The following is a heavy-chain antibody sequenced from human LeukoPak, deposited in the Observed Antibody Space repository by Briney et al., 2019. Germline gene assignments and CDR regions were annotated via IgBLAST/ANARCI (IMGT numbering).Heavy chain of an antibody. J-gene: IGHJ4*02. CDR3: ARHRPYVWGRYREIDY. Sequence: TSSETLSLTCAVYGGSFSNYYWSWVRQPPGKGLEWIGEINHSGSTNCNPSLKSRVTISVDTSKKQFSLKLSSVTAADTAVYYCARHRPYVWGRYREIDYWGQGTLVTVSS. V-gene: IGHV4-34*01. CDR1: GGSFSNYY. CDR2: INHSGST. D-gene: IGHD3-16*02.